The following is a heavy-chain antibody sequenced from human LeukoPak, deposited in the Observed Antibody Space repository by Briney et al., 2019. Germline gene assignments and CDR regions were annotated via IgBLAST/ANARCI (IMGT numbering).Heavy chain of an antibody. Sequence: SVKISCKASGGTFSSYAISWVRQAPGQGLEWMGGIIPIFGTANYAQKFQGRVTITADESTSTAYMELSSLRSEDTAVYYWARGGDIVVVPAAYHFDYWGQGTLVTVSS. CDR3: ARGGDIVVVPAAYHFDY. CDR2: IIPIFGTA. V-gene: IGHV1-69*13. CDR1: GGTFSSYA. J-gene: IGHJ4*02. D-gene: IGHD2-2*01.